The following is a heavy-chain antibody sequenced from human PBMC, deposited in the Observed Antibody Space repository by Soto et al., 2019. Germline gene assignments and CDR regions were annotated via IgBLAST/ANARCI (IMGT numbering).Heavy chain of an antibody. J-gene: IGHJ6*02. CDR1: GYSFTSYW. D-gene: IGHD3-3*01. Sequence: GESLKISCKGSGYSFTSYWIGWVRQMPGKGLEWMGIIYPGDSNTRYSPSLQGQVTISVDKSISTAYLQWSSLKATDTAMSYCXXXXYAFRSGDPHPRYYDGMEVWRQGTTVAVSS. CDR3: XXXXYAFRSGDPHPRYYDGMEV. V-gene: IGHV5-51*01. CDR2: IYPGDSNT.